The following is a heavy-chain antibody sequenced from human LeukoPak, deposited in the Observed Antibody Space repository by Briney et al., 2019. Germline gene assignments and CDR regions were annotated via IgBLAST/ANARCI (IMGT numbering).Heavy chain of an antibody. CDR3: AWRMRRGCVYGDYYYYMDV. D-gene: IGHD4/OR15-4a*01. Sequence: SETLSLTCAVYGGSFSGYYWSWIRQPPGKGLEWIGEINHSGSTNYNPSLKSRVTISVDTSKNQFSLNLSSVTAADTALYYCAWRMRRGCVYGDYYYYMDVWGKGTTVTVSS. CDR1: GGSFSGYY. V-gene: IGHV4-34*01. J-gene: IGHJ6*03. CDR2: INHSGST.